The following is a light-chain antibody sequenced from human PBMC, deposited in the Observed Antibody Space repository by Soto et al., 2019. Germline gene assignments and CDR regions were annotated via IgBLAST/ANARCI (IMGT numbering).Light chain of an antibody. CDR1: RGISSN. V-gene: IGKV3-20*01. Sequence: EIVMTQSPGTLSVSPGERATLSCRASRGISSNLAWYQQKPGQAPRLLIYDASNRATGTPDTFSGSGSGTDFTLTISRLEPEDFAVYFCQQYGSSPWTFGQGTKVDI. CDR3: QQYGSSPWT. J-gene: IGKJ1*01. CDR2: DAS.